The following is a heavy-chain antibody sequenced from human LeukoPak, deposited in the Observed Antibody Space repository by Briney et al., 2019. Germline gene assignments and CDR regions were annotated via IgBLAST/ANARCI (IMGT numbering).Heavy chain of an antibody. J-gene: IGHJ4*02. CDR3: AREGQWLVSNYFDY. CDR1: GYSISSGYY. CDR2: INHSGST. Sequence: SETLSLTCTVSGYSISSGYYWSWIRQPPGKGLEWIGEINHSGSTNYNPSLKSRVTISVDTSKNQFSLKLSSVTAADTAVYYCAREGQWLVSNYFDYWGQGTLVTVSS. V-gene: IGHV4-38-2*02. D-gene: IGHD6-19*01.